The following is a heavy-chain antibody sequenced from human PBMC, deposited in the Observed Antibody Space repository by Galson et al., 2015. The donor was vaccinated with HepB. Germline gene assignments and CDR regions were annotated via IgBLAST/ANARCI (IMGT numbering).Heavy chain of an antibody. D-gene: IGHD3-10*01. J-gene: IGHJ5*02. CDR3: TKVSGYYYGSGIPVVPPSSVNWFDP. V-gene: IGHV3-30*02. CDR1: GFTFSSYG. CDR2: IRYDGSNK. Sequence: SLRLSCAASGFTFSSYGMHWVRQAPGKGLEWVAFIRYDGSNKYYADSVKGRFTISRDNSKNTLYLQMNSLRAEDTAMYYCTKVSGYYYGSGIPVVPPSSVNWFDPWGQGTLVTVSS.